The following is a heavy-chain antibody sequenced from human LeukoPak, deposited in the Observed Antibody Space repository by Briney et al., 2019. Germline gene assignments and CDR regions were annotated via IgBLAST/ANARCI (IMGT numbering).Heavy chain of an antibody. CDR3: ARDISPLDY. CDR1: GFPFSSYE. Sequence: GSLRLSCAASGFPFSSYEMNWVRQAPGKGLEWVSYISSSGSTIYYADSVKGRFTISRDNAKNSLYLQMNTLRVEDTAVYYCARDISPLDYWGQGTLVTVSS. CDR2: ISSSGSTI. J-gene: IGHJ4*02. V-gene: IGHV3-48*03.